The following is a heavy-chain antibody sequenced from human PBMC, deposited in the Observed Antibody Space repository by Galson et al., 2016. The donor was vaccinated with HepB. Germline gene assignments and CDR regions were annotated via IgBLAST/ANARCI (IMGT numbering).Heavy chain of an antibody. D-gene: IGHD2/OR15-2a*01. CDR1: GFTFSNYV. J-gene: IGHJ6*03. Sequence: SLRLSCAASGFTFSNYVINWVRQAPGKGLEWVSAISGSAVSTYYADSVKGRFTISRDNSKNTVFLQMNSLRAEDTAVYYCARRNYYQYYMDVWGKGTTVTVSS. V-gene: IGHV3-23*01. CDR2: ISGSAVST. CDR3: ARRNYYQYYMDV.